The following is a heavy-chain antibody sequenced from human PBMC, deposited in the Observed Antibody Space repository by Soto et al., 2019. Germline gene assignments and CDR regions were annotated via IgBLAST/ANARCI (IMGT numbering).Heavy chain of an antibody. Sequence: SVKVSCKASWGTFSSYAISCVRRVPGQGLECLGGILPIFGTALHAQKFHSRVTITADEATSAAYMQLSCLRSEGTAVYYCERGPETYYYDSIGYYYYWG. CDR2: ILPIFGTA. D-gene: IGHD3-22*01. V-gene: IGHV1-69*13. CDR1: WGTFSSYA. J-gene: IGHJ4*01. CDR3: ERGPETYYYDSIGYYYY.